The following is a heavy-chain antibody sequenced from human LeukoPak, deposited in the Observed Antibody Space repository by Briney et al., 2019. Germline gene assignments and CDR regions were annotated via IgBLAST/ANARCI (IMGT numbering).Heavy chain of an antibody. J-gene: IGHJ6*02. Sequence: ASVKVSCKASGYTFTSYGISWVRQAPGQGLEWMGWISAYNGNTNYAQKLQGSVTMTTDTSTSTAYMELRSLRSDDTAVYYCARAGYSGYDGYYYYGMDVWGQGTTVTVSS. D-gene: IGHD5-12*01. CDR1: GYTFTSYG. CDR3: ARAGYSGYDGYYYYGMDV. V-gene: IGHV1-18*01. CDR2: ISAYNGNT.